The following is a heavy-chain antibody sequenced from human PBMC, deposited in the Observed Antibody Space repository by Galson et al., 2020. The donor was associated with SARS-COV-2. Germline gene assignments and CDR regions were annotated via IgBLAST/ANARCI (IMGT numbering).Heavy chain of an antibody. D-gene: IGHD6-19*01. CDR1: GITFSSNP. Sequence: ESLNISCAASGITFSSNPMHWVRQAPGRGLEYVSAISSNGLSTYYADSVKGRFTISRDNSKNTLFLQMGSLRAEDMAVYYCTKVSPLAGSRGHFEQWGQGTLVTVSS. V-gene: IGHV3-64*02. CDR3: TKVSPLAGSRGHFEQ. J-gene: IGHJ4*02. CDR2: ISSNGLST.